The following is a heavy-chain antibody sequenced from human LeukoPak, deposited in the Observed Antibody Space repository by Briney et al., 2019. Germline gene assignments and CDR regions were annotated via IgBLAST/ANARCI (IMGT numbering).Heavy chain of an antibody. CDR3: AKDKAPYSSSSYYYMDV. V-gene: IGHV3-30-3*01. CDR2: ISYDGSNK. Sequence: PGGSLRLSCAASGFTFSSYAMHWVRQAPGKGLEWVAVISYDGSNKYHADSVKGRFTISRDNSKNTLYLQMNSLRAEDTAVYYCAKDKAPYSSSSYYYMDVWGKGTTVTVSS. D-gene: IGHD6-6*01. CDR1: GFTFSSYA. J-gene: IGHJ6*03.